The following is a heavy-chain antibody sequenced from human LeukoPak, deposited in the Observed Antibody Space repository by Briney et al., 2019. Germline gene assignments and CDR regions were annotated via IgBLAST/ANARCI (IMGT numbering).Heavy chain of an antibody. Sequence: PGGSLRLSCSASGFTVSSNYMSWVRQAPGKGLEWVSVIYSGGSTYYADAVKGRFTISRDNSKNTLYLQMNSLRAEDTAVYYCVSFGDTAMGVDYWGQGTLVTVSS. CDR1: GFTVSSNY. J-gene: IGHJ4*02. CDR3: VSFGDTAMGVDY. V-gene: IGHV3-53*01. CDR2: IYSGGST. D-gene: IGHD5-18*01.